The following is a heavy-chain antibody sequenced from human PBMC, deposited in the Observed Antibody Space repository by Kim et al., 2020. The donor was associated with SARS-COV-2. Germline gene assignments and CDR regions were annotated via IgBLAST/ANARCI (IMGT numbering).Heavy chain of an antibody. V-gene: IGHV5-10-1*01. J-gene: IGHJ4*02. CDR2: IDPSDSYT. Sequence: GESLKISCKGSGYSFTSYWISWVRQMPGKGLEWMGRIDPSDSYTNYSPSFQGHVTISADKSISTAYLQWSSLKASDTAMYYCARPRGYSKNRYYFDYWGQGTLVTVSS. D-gene: IGHD6-13*01. CDR3: ARPRGYSKNRYYFDY. CDR1: GYSFTSYW.